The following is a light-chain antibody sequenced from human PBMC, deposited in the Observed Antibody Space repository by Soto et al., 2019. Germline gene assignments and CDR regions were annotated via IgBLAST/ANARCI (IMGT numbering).Light chain of an antibody. Sequence: QSVLTQPPSASGTPGQRVTISCAGSSSNIGSNYVHWYQQLPGTAPKLLIYLNDQRPSGVPDRFPGSKSGTSASLAISGLRSEDEADYFCAAWDGSLDGRFVFGAGTKVTVL. V-gene: IGLV1-47*02. J-gene: IGLJ1*01. CDR3: AAWDGSLDGRFV. CDR2: LND. CDR1: SSNIGSNY.